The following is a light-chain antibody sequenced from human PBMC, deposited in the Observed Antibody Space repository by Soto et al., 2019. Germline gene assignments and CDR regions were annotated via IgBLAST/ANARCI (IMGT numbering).Light chain of an antibody. CDR1: NIGRKS. Sequence: SYELTQPPSVSVAPGQTARISCGGNNIGRKSVHWYQQKPGRAPVVVVYDDSDRPSGIPERFSGANSGDTATLTISRVEAGDEADYYCHVWDSSSGHYIFGTGTNATVL. CDR2: DDS. J-gene: IGLJ1*01. V-gene: IGLV3-21*02. CDR3: HVWDSSSGHYI.